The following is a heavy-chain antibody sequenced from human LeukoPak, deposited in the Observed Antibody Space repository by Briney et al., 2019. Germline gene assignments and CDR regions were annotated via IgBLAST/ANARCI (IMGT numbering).Heavy chain of an antibody. CDR1: GLTFSSHA. V-gene: IGHV3-23*01. Sequence: GGSLRLSCVVSGLTFSSHAMSWVRQAPGKGLEWVSSISGSGGNTYYADPVKGRFTISRDNSKKTLTLQMHSLRAEDTAEYYCVKDRYYYDASGARDYFEYWGQGTLVTVSS. CDR3: VKDRYYYDASGARDYFEY. J-gene: IGHJ4*02. D-gene: IGHD3-22*01. CDR2: ISGSGGNT.